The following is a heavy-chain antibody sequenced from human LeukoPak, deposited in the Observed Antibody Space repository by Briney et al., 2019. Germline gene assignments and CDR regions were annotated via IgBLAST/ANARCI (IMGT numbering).Heavy chain of an antibody. CDR1: GGSISGYY. CDR3: ARRLARRGYGDYCDY. CDR2: IYHSGST. J-gene: IGHJ4*02. D-gene: IGHD4-17*01. V-gene: IGHV4-59*08. Sequence: SETLSLTCTVSGGSISGYYWSWIRQPPGKGLEWIGYIYHSGSTNYNPSLKNRVTISVDTSKNQFSLKLSSVTAADTAVYYCARRLARRGYGDYCDYWGQGTLVTVSS.